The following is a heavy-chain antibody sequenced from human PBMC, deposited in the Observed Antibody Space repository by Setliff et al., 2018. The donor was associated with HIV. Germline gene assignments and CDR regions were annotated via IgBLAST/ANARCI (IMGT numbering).Heavy chain of an antibody. D-gene: IGHD3-3*01. V-gene: IGHV4-39*01. CDR3: ARHKTNYDFYAFDI. CDR1: GGSFSSTTYH. J-gene: IGHJ3*02. CDR2: IHSSGAT. Sequence: SETLSLTCTVSGGSFSSTTYHWGWIRQPPGKGLEWNGSIHSSGATYYNTSLKSRVVLSVDSSRSRFSLKLRSVTASDTAVYYCARHKTNYDFYAFDIWGQGTMVTVSS.